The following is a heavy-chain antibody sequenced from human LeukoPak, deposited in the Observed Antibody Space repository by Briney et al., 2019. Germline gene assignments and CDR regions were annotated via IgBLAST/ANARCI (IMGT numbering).Heavy chain of an antibody. J-gene: IGHJ4*02. D-gene: IGHD3-10*01. CDR1: GGTFSSYA. Sequence: GASVKVSCKASGGTFSSYAISWVRQAPGQGLERMGCISAYNGNTNYAQKLQGRVTMTTDTSTSTAYMELRSLRSDDTAVYYCARGSRYYYGSGGTYYFDYWGQGTLVTVSS. CDR3: ARGSRYYYGSGGTYYFDY. CDR2: ISAYNGNT. V-gene: IGHV1-18*01.